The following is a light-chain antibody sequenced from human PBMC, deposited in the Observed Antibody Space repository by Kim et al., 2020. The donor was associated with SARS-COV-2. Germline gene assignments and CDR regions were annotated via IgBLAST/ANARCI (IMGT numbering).Light chain of an antibody. CDR3: QAWDSSIYV. Sequence: YELTQPPSVSVSPGQTASITCSGDKLGDKYASWYQQKPGQSPVVVIFRDNRRPAGIPERFSGSNSGNTATLTISGTQAMDEADYYCQAWDSSIYVFGTGTKVTVL. V-gene: IGLV3-1*01. J-gene: IGLJ1*01. CDR1: KLGDKY. CDR2: RDN.